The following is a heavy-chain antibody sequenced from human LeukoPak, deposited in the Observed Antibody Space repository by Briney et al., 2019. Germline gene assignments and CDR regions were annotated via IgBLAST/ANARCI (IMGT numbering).Heavy chain of an antibody. V-gene: IGHV3-48*01. J-gene: IGHJ5*02. CDR2: ISSSSSTI. Sequence: GSLRLPCAGSRFTLSRYSMNWARPGPRKGLEWVSYISSSSSTIYYADSVKGRFTISRDNAKNSLYLQMNSLRAEDTAVYYCARDEPADYGGNSYWFDPWGQGTLVTVSS. CDR1: RFTLSRYS. D-gene: IGHD4-23*01. CDR3: ARDEPADYGGNSYWFDP.